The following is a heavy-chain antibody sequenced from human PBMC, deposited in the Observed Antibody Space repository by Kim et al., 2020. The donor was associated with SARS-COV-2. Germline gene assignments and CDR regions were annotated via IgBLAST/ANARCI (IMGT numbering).Heavy chain of an antibody. CDR1: GASINNYY. J-gene: IGHJ3*02. CDR3: VRDRSGSYYRTIDAFDI. D-gene: IGHD1-26*01. CDR2: IYYSGRT. V-gene: IGHV4-59*01. Sequence: SETLSLTCTVSGASINNYYWSWVRQPPGKGLECIGYIYYSGRTTYNPSLESRVTISVDTSKNQISLTLTSVTAADTAMYYCVRDRSGSYYRTIDAFDIWGHGTMVAVSS.